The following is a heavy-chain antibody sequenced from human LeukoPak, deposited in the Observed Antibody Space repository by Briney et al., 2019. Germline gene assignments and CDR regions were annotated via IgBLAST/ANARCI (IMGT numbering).Heavy chain of an antibody. V-gene: IGHV3-66*02. CDR2: IYSGGST. CDR3: ARDQRRWLQLVHYYYMDV. D-gene: IGHD5-24*01. J-gene: IGHJ6*03. CDR1: GFTVSSNY. Sequence: PGGSLRLSCAASGFTVSSNYMSWVRQASGKGLEWVSVIYSGGSTYYADSVKGRFTIPRDNSKNTLYLQMNSLRAEDTAVYYCARDQRRWLQLVHYYYMDVWGKGTTVTVSS.